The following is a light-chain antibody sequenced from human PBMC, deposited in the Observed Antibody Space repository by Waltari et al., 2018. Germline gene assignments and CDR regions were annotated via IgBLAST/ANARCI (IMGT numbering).Light chain of an antibody. Sequence: EVVLTQSPAVLSLSPGESATLSCTTSQSVGTYLTWYQQKPGQPPRLLLYDSSNRAPGIPARFSGSGSGTDFNLTISSLEPEDFAMYYCQQRFNWPLLTFGGGTKV. V-gene: IGKV3-11*01. CDR3: QQRFNWPLLT. CDR1: QSVGTY. J-gene: IGKJ4*01. CDR2: DSS.